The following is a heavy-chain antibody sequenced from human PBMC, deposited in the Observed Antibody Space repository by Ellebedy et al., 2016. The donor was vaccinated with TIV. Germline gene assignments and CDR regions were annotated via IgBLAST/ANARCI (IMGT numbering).Heavy chain of an antibody. V-gene: IGHV1-69*13. D-gene: IGHD5-18*01. CDR2: IIPIFGTA. J-gene: IGHJ6*03. CDR1: GGTFSSYA. Sequence: SVKVSXXASGGTFSSYAISWVRQAPGQGLEWMGGIIPIFGTANYAQKFQGRVTITADESTSTAYMELSSLRSEDTAVYYCASVDTAMARGGKYYYYYYMDVWGKGTTVTVSS. CDR3: ASVDTAMARGGKYYYYYYMDV.